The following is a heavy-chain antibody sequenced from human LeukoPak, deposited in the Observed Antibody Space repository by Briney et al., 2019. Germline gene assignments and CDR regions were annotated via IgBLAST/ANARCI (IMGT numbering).Heavy chain of an antibody. CDR1: GFTFSSYW. CDR2: INGRGDDT. CDR3: AKGHRSSSSFFDS. J-gene: IGHJ4*02. V-gene: IGHV3-23*01. Sequence: HPGGSLRLSCAASGFTFSSYWMHWVRQAPGRGLEWVSAINGRGDDTYYPDSVKGRFTISRDNSNNTLYLQMNSLRAEDTAVYYCAKGHRSSSSFFDSWGQGILVTVSS. D-gene: IGHD6-19*01.